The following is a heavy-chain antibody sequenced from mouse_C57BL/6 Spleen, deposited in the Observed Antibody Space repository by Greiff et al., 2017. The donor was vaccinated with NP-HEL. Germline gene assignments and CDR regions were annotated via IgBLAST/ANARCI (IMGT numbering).Heavy chain of an antibody. CDR1: GYTFTSYW. V-gene: IGHV1-52*01. J-gene: IGHJ1*03. D-gene: IGHD1-1*01. CDR3: ANYGSSYPYFDV. CDR2: IDPSDSET. Sequence: QVQLQQPGAELVRPGSSVKLSCKASGYTFTSYWMHWVKQRPIQGLEWIGNIDPSDSETHYNQKFKDKATLTVDKSSSTAYMQLSSRTSEDSAVYYCANYGSSYPYFDVWGKGTTVTVSS.